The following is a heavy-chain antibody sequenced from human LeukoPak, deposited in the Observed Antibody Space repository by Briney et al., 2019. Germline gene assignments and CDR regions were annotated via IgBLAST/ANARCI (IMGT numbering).Heavy chain of an antibody. D-gene: IGHD5-18*01. V-gene: IGHV3-30*03. Sequence: GGSLRLSCAASEFTFSDYGMHWVRQAPGKGLEWVALVSYDGRNTYYADSVKGRFTISRGNSNDTLFLQMNSLRTDDTALYYCARNTAIDYWGQGTLITVSS. CDR1: EFTFSDYG. CDR2: VSYDGRNT. CDR3: ARNTAIDY. J-gene: IGHJ4*02.